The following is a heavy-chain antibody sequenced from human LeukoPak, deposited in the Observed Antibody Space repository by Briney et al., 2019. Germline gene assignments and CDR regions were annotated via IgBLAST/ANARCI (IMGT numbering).Heavy chain of an antibody. CDR2: IYTSGSI. CDR3: ARIVGVSYYAFWSGYSYRWFDP. D-gene: IGHD3-3*01. Sequence: SEALSLTCTVSGGSISSYYWSWIRQPPGKGLGWVWYIYTSGSINYKPSLKSRLTISVDKSKHHFSLKLSYVTAADTAVYYCARIVGVSYYAFWSGYSYRWFDPWGQGTLVTVSS. CDR1: GGSISSYY. V-gene: IGHV4-4*09. J-gene: IGHJ5*02.